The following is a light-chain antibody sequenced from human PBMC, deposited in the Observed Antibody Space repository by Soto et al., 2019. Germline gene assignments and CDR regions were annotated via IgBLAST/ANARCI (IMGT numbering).Light chain of an antibody. CDR2: HTS. CDR3: QKYKTFSAT. J-gene: IGKJ1*01. V-gene: IGKV1-5*01. Sequence: DIQMTQSPSTLSASVEDTVTVTCRASQSVSGWLALYQQKPGEAPKLLIYHTSPLPHGVPSKFSGSGSGTKFTLSIASLPPDDFANYSCQKYKTFSATFGPGTKV. CDR1: QSVSGW.